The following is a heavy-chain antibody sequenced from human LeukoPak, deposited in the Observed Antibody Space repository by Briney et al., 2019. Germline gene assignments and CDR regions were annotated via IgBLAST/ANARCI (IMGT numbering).Heavy chain of an antibody. V-gene: IGHV4-39*07. D-gene: IGHD3-3*01. CDR2: INHSGST. J-gene: IGHJ5*02. CDR3: ARSVRYDFWSGYYKISRGFDP. CDR1: GFSLSTSGVG. Sequence: SGPTLVNPTQTLTLTCTFSGFSLSTSGVGVGWIRQPPGKGLEWIGEINHSGSTNYNPSLKSRVTISVDTSKNQFSLKLSSVTAADTAVYYCARSVRYDFWSGYYKISRGFDPWGQGTLVTVSS.